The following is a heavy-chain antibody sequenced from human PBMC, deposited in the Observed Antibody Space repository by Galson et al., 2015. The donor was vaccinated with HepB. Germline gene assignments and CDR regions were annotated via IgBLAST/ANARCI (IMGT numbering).Heavy chain of an antibody. CDR2: ISGSGGST. V-gene: IGHV3-23*01. D-gene: IGHD3-16*01. CDR3: AKGQLGVDY. CDR1: GFTFSSYA. J-gene: IGHJ4*02. Sequence: SLRLSCAASGFTFSSYAMNWVRRAPGKGLEWVSVISGSGGSTYYVDSVKGRFTISRDNSNNTLYLQMSSLRAEDTAVYFCAKGQLGVDYWGQGTLVTVSS.